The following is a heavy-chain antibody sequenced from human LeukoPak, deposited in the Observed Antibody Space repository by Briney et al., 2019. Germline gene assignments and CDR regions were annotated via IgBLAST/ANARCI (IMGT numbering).Heavy chain of an antibody. CDR2: IWYDGSNK. Sequence: PGGSLRLSCAASGFTFSSYGMHWVRQAPGKGLEWVAVIWYDGSNKYYADSVKGRFTISRDNSKNTLYLQMNSLRAEDTAVYYCASRNYYDSSGYYQSGPIDYWGQGTLVTVSS. V-gene: IGHV3-33*01. CDR1: GFTFSSYG. CDR3: ASRNYYDSSGYYQSGPIDY. D-gene: IGHD3-22*01. J-gene: IGHJ4*02.